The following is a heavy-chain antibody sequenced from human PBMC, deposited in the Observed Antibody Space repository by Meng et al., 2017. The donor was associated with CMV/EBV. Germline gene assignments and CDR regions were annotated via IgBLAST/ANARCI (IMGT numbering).Heavy chain of an antibody. Sequence: ASVKVSCKASGYTFTSYGISWVRQAPGQGLEWMGDINPRTGGTDLAQRFQGSVTLTRDTSITTAYMEVRNLRSDDTAVYYCAADIPRITAGDYWGQGTLVTVSS. V-gene: IGHV1-18*01. CDR3: AADIPRITAGDY. CDR2: INPRTGGT. J-gene: IGHJ4*02. CDR1: GYTFTSYG. D-gene: IGHD3-16*01.